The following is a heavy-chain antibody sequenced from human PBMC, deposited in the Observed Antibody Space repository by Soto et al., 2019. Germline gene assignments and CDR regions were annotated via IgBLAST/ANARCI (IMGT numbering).Heavy chain of an antibody. D-gene: IGHD4-17*01. J-gene: IGHJ4*02. CDR3: AREGGNYGPHYFDY. CDR2: IIPIFGTA. Sequence: QVQLVQSGAEVKKPGSSVKVSCKASGGTFSSYAISWVRQAPGQGLEWMGGIIPIFGTANYVQKFPGRVTITADESTITDYMELSSLRSEDTAVYYCAREGGNYGPHYFDYWGQGTLVTVSS. CDR1: GGTFSSYA. V-gene: IGHV1-69*12.